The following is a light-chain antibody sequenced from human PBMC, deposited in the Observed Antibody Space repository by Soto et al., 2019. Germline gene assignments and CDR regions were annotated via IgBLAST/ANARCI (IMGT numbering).Light chain of an antibody. J-gene: IGKJ5*01. Sequence: EIVVKQSPATLSASPSYISALSCLSSQSVSSYLAWYQQKPGQAPRLLIYDASNRATGTPARFSGSGSGTDFTLTIISREHEDFVVYYCQQRSKRPITFGQGTRLEI. CDR1: QSVSSY. V-gene: IGKV3-11*01. CDR3: QQRSKRPIT. CDR2: DAS.